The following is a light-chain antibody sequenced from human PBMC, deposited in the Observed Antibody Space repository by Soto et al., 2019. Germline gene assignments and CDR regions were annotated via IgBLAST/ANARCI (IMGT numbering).Light chain of an antibody. CDR3: AAWDDSLSGWV. CDR1: SSNIGSRY. CDR2: RDN. V-gene: IGLV1-47*01. J-gene: IGLJ3*02. Sequence: QPVLTQPPSASGTPGQRVTISCSGGSSNIGSRYVHWFQQLPGTAPKLLVYRDNQRPSGVPDRFSGSKSGTSASLAITGLRSDDEADYYCAAWDDSLSGWVFGGGTKLTVL.